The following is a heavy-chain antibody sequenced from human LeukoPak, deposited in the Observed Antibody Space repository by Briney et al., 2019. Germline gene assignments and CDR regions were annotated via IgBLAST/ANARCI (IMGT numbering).Heavy chain of an antibody. D-gene: IGHD3-22*01. CDR1: GFTFRSYS. CDR3: ARESYYYDSSGYQRSLPGDY. V-gene: IGHV3-48*01. CDR2: ISSSSSTI. J-gene: IGHJ4*02. Sequence: GGSLRLSCAASGFTFRSYSMNWVRQAPGKGLEWVSYISSSSSTINYADSVKGRFTISRDNSKNTLYLQLNSLRAEDTAVYHCARESYYYDSSGYQRSLPGDYWGQGTLVTVSS.